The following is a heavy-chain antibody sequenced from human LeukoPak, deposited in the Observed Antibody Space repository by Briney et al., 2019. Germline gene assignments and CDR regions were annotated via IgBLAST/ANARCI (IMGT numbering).Heavy chain of an antibody. CDR1: GYTFTSYA. D-gene: IGHD1-26*01. CDR3: AVGATRVAFDI. V-gene: IGHV1-3*01. Sequence: ASVKVSCKASGYTFTSYAMHWVRQAPGQRLEWMGWINAGNGNTKYSQKFQGRVTITRDTSAGTAYMELSSLRSEDTAVYYCAVGATRVAFDIWGQGTMVTVSS. CDR2: INAGNGNT. J-gene: IGHJ3*02.